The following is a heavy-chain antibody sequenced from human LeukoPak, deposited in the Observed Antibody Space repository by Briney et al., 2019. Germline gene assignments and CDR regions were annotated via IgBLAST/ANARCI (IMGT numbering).Heavy chain of an antibody. CDR2: LWSDGIKT. D-gene: IGHD1-14*01. V-gene: IGHV3-33*01. CDR1: GFTFTNYP. J-gene: IGHJ4*02. Sequence: GRSLRLSCAASGFTFTNYPMHWVRQAPGKGLEWVAVLWSDGIKTDYADSVKGRFTISRDNSKNTLYLQMNSLRAEDTAVYYCARVRTGVHYYWGQGTLVTVSS. CDR3: ARVRTGVHYY.